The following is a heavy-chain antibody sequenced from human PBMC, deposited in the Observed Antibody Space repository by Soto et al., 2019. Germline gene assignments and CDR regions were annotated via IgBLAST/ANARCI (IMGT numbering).Heavy chain of an antibody. V-gene: IGHV1-3*01. J-gene: IGHJ3*02. CDR1: GYTFTSYA. CDR3: ARDYDILTGYYRTNAFDI. D-gene: IGHD3-9*01. Sequence: ASVKVSCKASGYTFTSYAMHWVRQAPGQRLEWMGWINAGNGNTKYSQKFQGRVTITRDTSASTAYMELSSLRSEDTAVYYCARDYDILTGYYRTNAFDIWGQGTMVTGSS. CDR2: INAGNGNT.